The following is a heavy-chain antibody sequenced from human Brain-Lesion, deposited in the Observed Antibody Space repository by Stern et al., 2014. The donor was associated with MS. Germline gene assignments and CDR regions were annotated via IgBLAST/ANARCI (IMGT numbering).Heavy chain of an antibody. V-gene: IGHV4-39*01. Sequence: VQLVESGPGLVKPSETLSLTCTVSGGSLSSSTYYWAWIGPPPGKGLEGIGNIYYSGITYYNTSLKSRVTISVDTSKNQFTLKLSSVTAADPAIYYCARHDSVPRPSQLYSARDRGPGYFDYWGQGTLVTVSS. CDR1: GGSLSSSTYY. CDR3: ARHDSVPRPSQLYSARDRGPGYFDY. CDR2: IYYSGIT. J-gene: IGHJ4*02. D-gene: IGHD1-26*01.